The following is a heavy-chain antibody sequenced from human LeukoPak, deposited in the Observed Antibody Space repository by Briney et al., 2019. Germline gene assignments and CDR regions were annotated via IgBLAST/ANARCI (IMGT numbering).Heavy chain of an antibody. CDR2: ISPSGGST. Sequence: ASVKVSCKAFGYTFTRYYMHWVRQAPGQGPEWMGVISPSGGSTTYAQKFQGRVTLTRDMSTSTDYLELSSLRSDDTAVYYCAREVWDRLTNGIDYWGQGTLVTVSS. CDR1: GYTFTRYY. V-gene: IGHV1-46*01. J-gene: IGHJ4*02. CDR3: AREVWDRLTNGIDY. D-gene: IGHD1-26*01.